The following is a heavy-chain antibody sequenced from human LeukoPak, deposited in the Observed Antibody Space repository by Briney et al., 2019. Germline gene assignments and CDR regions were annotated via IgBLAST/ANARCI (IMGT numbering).Heavy chain of an antibody. CDR3: AKHYYDTSGTPRYFDY. CDR2: IGGTNGRT. CDR1: GFTFSSYA. V-gene: IGHV3-23*01. Sequence: GGSLSLSCAASGFTFSSYAMSWVRQPPGKGLEWVSAIGGTNGRTYYADSVKGRFTISRDNSKNTLYLQMNSLRDEDTAVYYCAKHYYDTSGTPRYFDYWGQGTLVTVSS. J-gene: IGHJ4*02. D-gene: IGHD3-22*01.